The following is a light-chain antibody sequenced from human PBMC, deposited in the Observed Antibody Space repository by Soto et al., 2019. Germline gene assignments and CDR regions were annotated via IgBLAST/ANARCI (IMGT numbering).Light chain of an antibody. CDR2: RNS. CDR1: SSNIGSDY. J-gene: IGLJ3*02. CDR3: AAWDDSLSGWV. Sequence: QLVLTQSPSASGTPGQRVTISCSGSSSNIGSDYVYWYQHLPGTAPKLLIYRNSQRPSGVPDRFSGSKSGTSASLAISGLRSEDEADYYCAAWDDSLSGWVFGGGTKLTVL. V-gene: IGLV1-47*01.